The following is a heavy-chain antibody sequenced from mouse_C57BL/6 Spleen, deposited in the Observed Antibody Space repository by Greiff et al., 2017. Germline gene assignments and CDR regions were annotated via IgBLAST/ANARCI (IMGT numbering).Heavy chain of an antibody. J-gene: IGHJ3*01. CDR3: GRDGSSSFAY. D-gene: IGHD1-1*01. V-gene: IGHV1-81*01. Sequence: VKLVESGAELVRPGASVKLSCKASGYTFTSYGISWVKQRTGQGLEWIGEIYPRSGNPCYNEKFKGKAKLTADKSSSTAYMELRSLTSEDSAVYFCGRDGSSSFAYWGQGTLVTVSA. CDR1: GYTFTSYG. CDR2: IYPRSGNP.